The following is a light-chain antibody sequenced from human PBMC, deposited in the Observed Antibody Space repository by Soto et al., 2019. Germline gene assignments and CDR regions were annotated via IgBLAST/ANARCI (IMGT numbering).Light chain of an antibody. CDR2: GAS. J-gene: IGKJ1*01. CDR1: QSVSSN. Sequence: EIVITQSPATLSFSXXXXXXXXXXXSQSVSSNLAWYQQKPGQAPRLLIYGASTRTTGIPARFSGSGSGTEFTLTIGSLQSEDFAVYYCQQYNNWPPWTFGQGTKVDIK. CDR3: QQYNNWPPWT. V-gene: IGKV3-15*01.